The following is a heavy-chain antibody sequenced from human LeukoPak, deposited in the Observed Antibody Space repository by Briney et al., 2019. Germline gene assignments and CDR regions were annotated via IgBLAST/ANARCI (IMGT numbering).Heavy chain of an antibody. D-gene: IGHD6-13*01. J-gene: IGHJ6*03. Sequence: GASVKVSCKASGYTFTGYYMHWVRQAPGQGLEWMGWINPNSGGTNYAQKFQGRVAMTRDTSISTAYMELSRLRSDDTAVYYCARVSGGIAAAGTPTYYYYYMDVWGKGTTVTISS. CDR3: ARVSGGIAAAGTPTYYYYYMDV. V-gene: IGHV1-2*02. CDR2: INPNSGGT. CDR1: GYTFTGYY.